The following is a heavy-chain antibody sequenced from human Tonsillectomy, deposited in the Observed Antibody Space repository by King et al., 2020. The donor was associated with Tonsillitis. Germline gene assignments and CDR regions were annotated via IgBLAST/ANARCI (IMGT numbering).Heavy chain of an antibody. J-gene: IGHJ4*02. D-gene: IGHD3-10*01. Sequence: QLVQSGGGLVQPGGSLRLSCAASGFTFSSYWMSWVRQAPGKGLEWVANIKQDGSEKYYVDSVKGRFTISRDNAKNSLYLQMNSLRAEDTAVYYCARVGYYGSGSYYKNLDYWGQGTLVTVSS. CDR3: ARVGYYGSGSYYKNLDY. V-gene: IGHV3-7*01. CDR2: IKQDGSEK. CDR1: GFTFSSYW.